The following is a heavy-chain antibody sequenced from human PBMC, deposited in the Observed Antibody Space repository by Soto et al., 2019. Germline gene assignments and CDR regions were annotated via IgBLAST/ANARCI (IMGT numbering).Heavy chain of an antibody. Sequence: EMQLLGSGGGLVEPGGSLRLSCAASGFTFSSYAMTWVRQAPGKGLEWVSSIHGSAGGAYYSDSVKGRFTVSRADSQNTLFLQMPSLVVDDTAIYYCAKDAVSATGEWDWFAPWGQGILVTVSS. D-gene: IGHD2-21*02. CDR1: GFTFSSYA. J-gene: IGHJ5*02. CDR2: IHGSAGGA. CDR3: AKDAVSATGEWDWFAP. V-gene: IGHV3-23*01.